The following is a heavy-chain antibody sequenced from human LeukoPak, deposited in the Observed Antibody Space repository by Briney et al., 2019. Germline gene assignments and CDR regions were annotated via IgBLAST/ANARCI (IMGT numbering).Heavy chain of an antibody. J-gene: IGHJ4*02. CDR1: GGSISSSSYY. CDR2: IYYSGST. Sequence: PSETLSLTCTVSGGSISSSSYYWGWIRQPPGKGLEWIGSIYYSGSTYYNTSLKSRVTISVDTSKNQFSLKLSSVTAADTAVYYCARLGEGRLRGLFDYWGQGTLVTVSS. CDR3: ARLGEGRLRGLFDY. V-gene: IGHV4-39*07. D-gene: IGHD3-16*01.